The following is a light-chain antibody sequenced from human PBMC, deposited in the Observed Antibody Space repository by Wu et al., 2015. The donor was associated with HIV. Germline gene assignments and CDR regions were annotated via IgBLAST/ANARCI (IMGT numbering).Light chain of an antibody. Sequence: DIVLTQSPGTLSLSPGERATLSCRASQSVTSNYLAWYQKKLGQAPRILIFAASSRATGIPDRFSGSGSGTEFTLTISRLEPEDFAVYYCQQYGSSPSFGQGTKLEIK. CDR2: AAS. CDR1: QSVTSNY. V-gene: IGKV3-20*01. CDR3: QQYGSSPS. J-gene: IGKJ2*03.